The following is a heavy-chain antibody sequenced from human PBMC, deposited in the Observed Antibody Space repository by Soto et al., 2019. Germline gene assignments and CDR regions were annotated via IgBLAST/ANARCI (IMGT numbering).Heavy chain of an antibody. CDR2: INPNSGGT. CDR3: ASVANYAYVSYYFDY. V-gene: IGHV1-2*02. CDR1: GYTFTGYQ. D-gene: IGHD2-21*01. Sequence: ASVKVSCKASGYTFTGYQMHWVRQAPGQGLEWLGWINPNSGGTNYAQKFQGRVTMTRDTSISTAYMEVSRLRSDDTAVYFCASVANYAYVSYYFDYWGQGALVTVS. J-gene: IGHJ4*02.